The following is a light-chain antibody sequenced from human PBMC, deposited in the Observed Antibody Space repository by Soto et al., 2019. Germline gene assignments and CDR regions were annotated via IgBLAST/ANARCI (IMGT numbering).Light chain of an antibody. V-gene: IGLV2-8*01. CDR3: SSYAGSSSNSYV. Sequence: QSGLTESPSASGSPGQSVTISYPGTSIDVGDYNDVSWYQQDPGKAPKLMIYEVSKRPSGVPDRFSGSKSGNTASLTVSGLQAEDEADYYCSSYAGSSSNSYVFGTGTKVTVL. J-gene: IGLJ1*01. CDR2: EVS. CDR1: SIDVGDYND.